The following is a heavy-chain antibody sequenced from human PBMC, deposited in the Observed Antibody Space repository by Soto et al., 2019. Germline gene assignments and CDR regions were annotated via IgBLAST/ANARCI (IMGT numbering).Heavy chain of an antibody. Sequence: GGSLRLSCAASGFTFSSYGMHWVRQAPGKGLEWVAVISYDGSNKYYADSVKGRFTISRDNSKNTLYLQMNSLRAEDTAVYYCAKDPYYDSSVPDYWGQGTLVTVSS. D-gene: IGHD3-22*01. CDR2: ISYDGSNK. CDR3: AKDPYYDSSVPDY. V-gene: IGHV3-30*18. CDR1: GFTFSSYG. J-gene: IGHJ4*02.